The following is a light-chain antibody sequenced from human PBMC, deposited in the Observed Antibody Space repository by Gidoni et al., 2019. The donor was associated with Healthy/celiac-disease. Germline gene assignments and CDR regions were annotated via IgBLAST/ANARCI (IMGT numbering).Light chain of an antibody. Sequence: EIQMPQSPSTLSASVGDRVTITCRASQSISSWLAWYQQKPGKAPKLLIYKASSLESGVPSRFSGSGSGTEFTLTISSLQPDDFATYYCQQYNSIPVTFGQGTKLEIK. V-gene: IGKV1-5*03. CDR3: QQYNSIPVT. CDR2: KAS. J-gene: IGKJ2*01. CDR1: QSISSW.